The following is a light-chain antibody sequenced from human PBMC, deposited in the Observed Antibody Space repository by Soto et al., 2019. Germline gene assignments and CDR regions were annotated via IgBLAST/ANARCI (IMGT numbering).Light chain of an antibody. Sequence: QSVLTQPPSVSGAPGQRVTISCTGSNSNLGAGYDVHWYRLLPETAPQLLIYTNNNRPSGVPDRFSGSKSGTSASLAITGLQAEDEADYYCQSYDRSLTVVFGGGTKLTVL. CDR1: NSNLGAGYD. V-gene: IGLV1-40*01. CDR2: TNN. J-gene: IGLJ2*01. CDR3: QSYDRSLTVV.